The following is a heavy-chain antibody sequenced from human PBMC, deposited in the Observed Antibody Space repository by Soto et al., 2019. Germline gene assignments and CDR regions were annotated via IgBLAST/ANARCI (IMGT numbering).Heavy chain of an antibody. V-gene: IGHV3-23*01. CDR1: GFTFSSHA. D-gene: IGHD3-10*01. CDR3: AKAKEGYGAGSYRGIDV. Sequence: GGSLRLSCAASGFTFSSHAMSWVRQPPGKGLEWVSSIRGSGGSTYYADSVKGRFTISRDNSKNTLYLQIDSLRVEDTALYYCAKAKEGYGAGSYRGIDVWGQGTPVTVYS. CDR2: IRGSGGST. J-gene: IGHJ6*02.